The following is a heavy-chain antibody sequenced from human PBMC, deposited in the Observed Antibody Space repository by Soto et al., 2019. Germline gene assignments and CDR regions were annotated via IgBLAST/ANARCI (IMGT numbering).Heavy chain of an antibody. D-gene: IGHD2-15*01. CDR1: GFTFSSYG. J-gene: IGHJ6*04. CDR3: AKALFIVVKPTTPAGDGMDV. CDR2: LSNDGTIK. V-gene: IGHV3-30*18. Sequence: GGSLRLSCAASGFTFSSYGMHWVRQAPGKGLEWVAVLSNDGTIKYYADSVKGRFTISRDNSKNTLYLQMTSLSPEDTAVYYCAKALFIVVKPTTPAGDGMDVWGKGTTVTVXS.